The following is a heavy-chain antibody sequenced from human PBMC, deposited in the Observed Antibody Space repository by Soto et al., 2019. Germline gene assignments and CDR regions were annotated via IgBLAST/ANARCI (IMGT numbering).Heavy chain of an antibody. CDR2: ISSSGSTI. Sequence: GGSLRLSCAASGFAFSDYYMSWIRQAPGKGLEWVSYISSSGSTIYYADSVKGRFTISRDNAKNSLYLQMNSLRAEDTAVYYCARDDYGDYEDAFDIWGQGTMVTVSS. CDR3: ARDDYGDYEDAFDI. J-gene: IGHJ3*02. V-gene: IGHV3-11*01. CDR1: GFAFSDYY. D-gene: IGHD4-17*01.